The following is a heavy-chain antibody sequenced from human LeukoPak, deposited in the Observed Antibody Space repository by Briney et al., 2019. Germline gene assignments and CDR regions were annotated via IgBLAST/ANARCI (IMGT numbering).Heavy chain of an antibody. J-gene: IGHJ4*02. D-gene: IGHD3-3*01. V-gene: IGHV3-33*08. CDR1: GFTLSRYG. CDR2: IWYDGSNK. CDR3: VRDGLRFLRFDY. Sequence: PGGSLRLSCAASGFTLSRYGMHWVRRAPGKGLEWVAVIWYDGSNKYYADSVKGRFTISRDNSKNTLYLQMNSLRAEGTAVYYCVRDGLRFLRFDYWGQGTLVTVSS.